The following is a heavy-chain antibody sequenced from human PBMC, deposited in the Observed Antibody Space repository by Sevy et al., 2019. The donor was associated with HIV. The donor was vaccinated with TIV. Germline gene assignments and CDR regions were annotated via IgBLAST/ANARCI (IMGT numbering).Heavy chain of an antibody. V-gene: IGHV3-23*01. D-gene: IGHD1-26*01. CDR1: GFTFRSYA. J-gene: IGHJ3*02. Sequence: GESLKISCAASGFTFRSYAMSWVRQAPGKGLEWVSAISGSGGSTYYADSVKGRFTISRDNSKNTLYLQMNSLRAEDTAVYYCAKDFHRTGEWELSDSFDIWGQGTMVTVSS. CDR2: ISGSGGST. CDR3: AKDFHRTGEWELSDSFDI.